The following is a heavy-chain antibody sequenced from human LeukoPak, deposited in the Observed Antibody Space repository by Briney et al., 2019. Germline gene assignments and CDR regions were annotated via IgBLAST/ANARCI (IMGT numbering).Heavy chain of an antibody. V-gene: IGHV3-23*01. CDR1: GFTFTSYA. J-gene: IGHJ4*02. Sequence: GGSLRLSCAASGFTFTSYAMSWVRQAPGKGLEWVSAVGDSGSDTYCADSVKGRFTISRDNSKNTLYLQMNNLRAEDTAVYYCARFGDSWGDDYWGQGTLVTVSS. D-gene: IGHD3-10*01. CDR2: VGDSGSDT. CDR3: ARFGDSWGDDY.